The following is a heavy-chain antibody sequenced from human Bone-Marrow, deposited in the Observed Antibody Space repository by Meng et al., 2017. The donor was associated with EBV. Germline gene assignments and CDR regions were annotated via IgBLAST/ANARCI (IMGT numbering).Heavy chain of an antibody. CDR3: ASESGRGFTPDY. J-gene: IGHJ4*02. CDR1: GGTFRSDA. Sequence: QVQGRRSGAEVKKPGSSVKVSCKTSGGTFRSDAISWVRQAPGQGLEWMGGLIPLSDAPHYAQKFQGRVTITADESTSTHYLDLSGLRSEDTAVYYCASESGRGFTPDYWGQGTLVTVSS. CDR2: LIPLSDAP. V-gene: IGHV1-69*01. D-gene: IGHD3-10*01.